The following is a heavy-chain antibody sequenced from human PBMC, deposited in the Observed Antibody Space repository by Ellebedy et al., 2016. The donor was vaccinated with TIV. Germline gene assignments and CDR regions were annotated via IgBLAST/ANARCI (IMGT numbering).Heavy chain of an antibody. CDR2: IYYSGST. CDR3: ARQDSGIVGATFDY. CDR1: GGSISSSSYY. Sequence: SETLSLTXTVSGGSISSSSYYWGWIRQPPGKGLEWIGSIYYSGSTYYNPSLKSRVTISVDTSKNQFSLKLSSVTAADTAVYYCARQDSGIVGATFDYWGQGTLVTVSS. J-gene: IGHJ4*02. D-gene: IGHD1-26*01. V-gene: IGHV4-39*01.